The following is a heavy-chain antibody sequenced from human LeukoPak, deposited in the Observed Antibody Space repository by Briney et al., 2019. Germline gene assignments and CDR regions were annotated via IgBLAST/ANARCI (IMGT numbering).Heavy chain of an antibody. CDR3: ALAPNSNWFDF. CDR2: IHYSGSS. J-gene: IGHJ5*01. Sequence: SETLSLTCSVSGDSVSGFYWNWIRQPPGKKLEWIGNIHYSGSSTYNPSLKSRVTMSIDTSRNQFFLKLSSVTAADTAVYYCALAPNSNWFDFWGQGVLVTVSS. D-gene: IGHD2-8*01. CDR1: GDSVSGFY. V-gene: IGHV4-59*08.